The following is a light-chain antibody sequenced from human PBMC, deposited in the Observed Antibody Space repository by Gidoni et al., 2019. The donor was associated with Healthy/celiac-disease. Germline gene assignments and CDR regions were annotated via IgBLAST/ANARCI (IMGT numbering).Light chain of an antibody. CDR3: QQSYSTPRT. CDR1: QSISSY. V-gene: IGKV1-39*01. J-gene: IGKJ1*01. Sequence: DIQLTQSPSSLSASVGDRVTITCRASQSISSYLNWYQQKPGKAPKLMIYAASSLQSGVPSRFSGSGSGKEFTLTISSLQPEEFATYYCQQSYSTPRTFGQGTKVEIK. CDR2: AAS.